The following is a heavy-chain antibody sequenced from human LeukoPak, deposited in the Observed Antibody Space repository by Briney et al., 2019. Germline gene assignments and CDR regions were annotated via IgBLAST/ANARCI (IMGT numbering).Heavy chain of an antibody. Sequence: ASVKVSCKASGYTFTSYGISWVRRAPGQGLEWMGWISAYNGNTNYAQKLQGRVTMTTDTSTSTAYMELRSLRSDDTAVYYCARGRRWSSHKSYGVWYFDLWGRGTLVTVSS. CDR1: GYTFTSYG. D-gene: IGHD4-23*01. CDR3: ARGRRWSSHKSYGVWYFDL. CDR2: ISAYNGNT. V-gene: IGHV1-18*01. J-gene: IGHJ2*01.